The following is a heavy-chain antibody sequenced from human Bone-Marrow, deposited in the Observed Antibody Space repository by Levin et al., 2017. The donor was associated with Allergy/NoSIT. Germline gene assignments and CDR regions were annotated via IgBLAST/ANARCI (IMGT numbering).Heavy chain of an antibody. CDR3: AKDEYLGGYYYYMDV. Sequence: GESLKISCAASGFTFSSYAMSWVRQAPGKGLEWVSAISGSGGSTYYADSVKGRFTISRDNSKNTLYLQMNSLRAEDTAVYYCAKDEYLGGYYYYMDVWGKGTTVTVSS. V-gene: IGHV3-23*01. D-gene: IGHD3-16*01. J-gene: IGHJ6*03. CDR1: GFTFSSYA. CDR2: ISGSGGST.